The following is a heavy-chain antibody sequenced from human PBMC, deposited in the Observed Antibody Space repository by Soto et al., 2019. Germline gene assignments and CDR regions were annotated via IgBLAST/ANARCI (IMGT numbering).Heavy chain of an antibody. J-gene: IGHJ2*01. Sequence: QVQLVQSGPEVKKPGASMKVSCKTSGYTFTSYGITWVRQTPGQGLEWMGWINVYNGNTDYAQKLQGRVTMTTDTSTSTVYMEMRSLKSDDTAVYYCARGDGLWFFDLWGRGTLVTVSS. D-gene: IGHD2-8*01. CDR1: GYTFTSYG. CDR2: INVYNGNT. V-gene: IGHV1-18*01. CDR3: ARGDGLWFFDL.